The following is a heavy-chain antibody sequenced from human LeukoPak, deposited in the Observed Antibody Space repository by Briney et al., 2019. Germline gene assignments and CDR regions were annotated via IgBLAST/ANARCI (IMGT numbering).Heavy chain of an antibody. CDR2: IYYSGST. CDR1: GGSISSYY. J-gene: IGHJ4*02. D-gene: IGHD3-10*01. Sequence: SETLSLTCTVSGGSISSYYWSWIRQPPGKGLEWIGYIYYSGSTNYNPSLKSRVTISVDTSKNQFSLKLSTVTAADTAVYYCARLPYGSGTDFDYWGQGTLVTVSS. V-gene: IGHV4-59*08. CDR3: ARLPYGSGTDFDY.